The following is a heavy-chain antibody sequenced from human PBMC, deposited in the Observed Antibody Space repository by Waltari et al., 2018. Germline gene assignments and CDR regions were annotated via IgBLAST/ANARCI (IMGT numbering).Heavy chain of an antibody. V-gene: IGHV4-59*01. CDR1: GGSISGFY. D-gene: IGHD2-21*02. Sequence: QVQLQESGPSLLKPSETLSPTCPVTGGSISGFYWSWVRQPPGKGLDWIGYIYYTGSTNFNPSLKSRVTMSVDTSKNQFSLKLSSVTAADTAFYYCARGGGGDWEWFDPWGQGTLVTVSS. CDR2: IYYTGST. CDR3: ARGGGGDWEWFDP. J-gene: IGHJ5*02.